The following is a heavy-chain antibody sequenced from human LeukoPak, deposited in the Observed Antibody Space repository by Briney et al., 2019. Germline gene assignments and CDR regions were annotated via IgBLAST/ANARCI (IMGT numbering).Heavy chain of an antibody. CDR3: ARSQGDFWNGYIDWFDP. CDR1: GGSISSYY. CDR2: IYYSGST. J-gene: IGHJ5*02. Sequence: SETLSLTCTVSGGSISSYYWSWIRQPPGKGLEWIGYIYYSGSTNYNPSLKSRVTISVDTSKNQFSLKLSSVTAADTAVYYCARSQGDFWNGYIDWFDPWGQGTLVTVSS. D-gene: IGHD3-3*01. V-gene: IGHV4-59*01.